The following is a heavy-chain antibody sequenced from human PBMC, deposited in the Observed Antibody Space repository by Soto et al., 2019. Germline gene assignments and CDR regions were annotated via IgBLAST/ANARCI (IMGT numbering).Heavy chain of an antibody. J-gene: IGHJ4*01. CDR3: ARARGVDFDY. V-gene: IGHV4-59*01. Sequence: LSLTCTVSGGSISSYYWSWIRQPPGKGLEWIGYIYYSGSTNYNPSLKSRVTISVDTSKNQFSLKLSSVTAADTAVYYCARARGVDFDYWGHGTLVTVSS. CDR2: IYYSGST. D-gene: IGHD3-10*01. CDR1: GGSISSYY.